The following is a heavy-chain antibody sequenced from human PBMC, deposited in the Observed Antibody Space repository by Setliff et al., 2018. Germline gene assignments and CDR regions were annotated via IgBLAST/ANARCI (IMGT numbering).Heavy chain of an antibody. D-gene: IGHD5-18*01. V-gene: IGHV3-74*03. J-gene: IGHJ3*01. Sequence: GSLRLSCADSGFTFSNYWMHWVRQAPGKGLVWVSRINKDGSTTAYADSVKGRFTISRDNAKNSLDLQMDSLRGEDTAVYYCVRDRWKVMVNKGDDAFDLWGQGTMVTVSS. CDR2: INKDGSTT. CDR1: GFTFSNYW. CDR3: VRDRWKVMVNKGDDAFDL.